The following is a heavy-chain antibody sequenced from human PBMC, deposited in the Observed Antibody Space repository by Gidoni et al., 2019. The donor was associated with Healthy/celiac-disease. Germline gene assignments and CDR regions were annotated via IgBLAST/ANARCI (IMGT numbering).Heavy chain of an antibody. CDR3: ARAALTEGDY. CDR2: IYHSGRT. CDR1: GYSISSVYY. Sequence: QVQLQESGPGLVTPSENLSLTCTVSGYSISSVYYWGWIRQPPGKGLEWIGSIYHSGRTYYNPSLKSLVTISVDTSKNQFSRKLSSVTAADTAVYYCARAALTEGDYWGQGTLVTVSS. J-gene: IGHJ4*02. V-gene: IGHV4-38-2*02.